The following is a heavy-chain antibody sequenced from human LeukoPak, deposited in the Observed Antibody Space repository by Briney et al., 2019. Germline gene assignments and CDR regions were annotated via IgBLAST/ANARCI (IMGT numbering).Heavy chain of an antibody. CDR3: ARGGRYDFWSASYYYYYFLDV. Sequence: GGSLRLSCAASGLSVSNNNMRWVRQAPGKGLEWASVLQSGGATYHEDSVKGRFTISRDISKNTVYLQMNSLRAEDTAVYYCARGGRYDFWSASYYYYYFLDVWGKGTTVAVSS. V-gene: IGHV3-53*01. D-gene: IGHD3-3*01. J-gene: IGHJ6*03. CDR1: GLSVSNNN. CDR2: LQSGGAT.